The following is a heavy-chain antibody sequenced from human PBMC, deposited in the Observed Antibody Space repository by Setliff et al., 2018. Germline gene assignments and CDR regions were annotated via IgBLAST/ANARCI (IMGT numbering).Heavy chain of an antibody. CDR2: IIPIFGTA. V-gene: IGHV1-69*05. J-gene: IGHJ4*02. D-gene: IGHD3-22*01. CDR1: GGTFSSYA. CDR3: ASDCDSSGYLVY. Sequence: ASVKVSCKASGGTFSSYAISWVRQAPGQGLEWMGGIIPIFGTANYAQKFQGRVTITTDESTSTAYMELSSLRSEDTAVYYCASDCDSSGYLVYWGQGTLVTVSS.